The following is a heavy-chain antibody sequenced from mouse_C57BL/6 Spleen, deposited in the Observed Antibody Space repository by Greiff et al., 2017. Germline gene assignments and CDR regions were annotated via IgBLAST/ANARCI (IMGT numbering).Heavy chain of an antibody. Sequence: QVQLKQPGAELVKPGASVKLSCKASGYTFTSYWMHWVKQRPGQGLEWIGMIHPNSGSTNYNEKFKSKATLTVDKSSSTAYMQLSSLTSEDSAVYYCARAYYDYAGYFDVWGTGTTVTVSS. D-gene: IGHD2-4*01. J-gene: IGHJ1*03. V-gene: IGHV1-64*01. CDR2: IHPNSGST. CDR1: GYTFTSYW. CDR3: ARAYYDYAGYFDV.